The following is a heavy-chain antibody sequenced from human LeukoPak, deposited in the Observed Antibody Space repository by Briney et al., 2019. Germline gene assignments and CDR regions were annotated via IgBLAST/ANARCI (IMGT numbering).Heavy chain of an antibody. V-gene: IGHV4-39*07. D-gene: IGHD3-22*01. CDR1: GGSISSSSYY. CDR3: AGQFPGGYPIDY. CDR2: IYYSGST. Sequence: SETLSLTCTVPGGSISSSSYYWGWIRQPPGKGLEWIGSIYYSGSTYYNPSLKSRVTISVDTSKNQFSLKLSSVTAADTAVYYCAGQFPGGYPIDYWGQGTLVTVSS. J-gene: IGHJ4*02.